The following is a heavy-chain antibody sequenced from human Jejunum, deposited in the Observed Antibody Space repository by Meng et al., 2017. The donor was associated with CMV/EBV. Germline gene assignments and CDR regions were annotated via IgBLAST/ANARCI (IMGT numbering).Heavy chain of an antibody. CDR2: HSHQGTST. D-gene: IGHD3-22*01. J-gene: IGHJ6*02. V-gene: IGHV3-23*01. CDR3: AKDWENYDSGGQWRGDGIDV. CDR1: YC. Sequence: YCINWVRQAPRQGLAWISRHSHQGTSTSYADSVKGRFTISRDNSKNTLYLQMNSLRAEDTAEYYCAKDWENYDSGGQWRGDGIDVWGQGTTVTVSS.